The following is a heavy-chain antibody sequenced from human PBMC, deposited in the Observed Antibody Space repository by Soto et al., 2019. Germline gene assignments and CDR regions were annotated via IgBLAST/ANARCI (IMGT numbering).Heavy chain of an antibody. Sequence: QVQRVQSGAEVRKPGSSVKVSCKASGGTFSRYVINWVRQAPGQGLEWMGGLIPVYGTTNYQRKLQGRVTLTADEATSTAYMELSSLTSEDTAVYYCATSTMCDTGGYYYGAYFDYWGQGTLVTVSS. CDR3: ATSTMCDTGGYYYGAYFDY. J-gene: IGHJ4*02. V-gene: IGHV1-69*01. D-gene: IGHD3-22*01. CDR2: LIPVYGTT. CDR1: GGTFSRYV.